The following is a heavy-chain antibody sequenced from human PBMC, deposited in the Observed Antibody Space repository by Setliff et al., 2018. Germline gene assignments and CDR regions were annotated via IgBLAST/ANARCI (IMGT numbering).Heavy chain of an antibody. V-gene: IGHV3-23*03. CDR1: GFTFSSYA. Sequence: GESLKISCTASGFTFSSYAVSWVRQAPGKGLEWVSTIFGGDSSTYYADSVRGRFTISRDNSRSTLYLQMNSLRAEDTAIYYCAKAASPLFWILGVEYLFDSWGQGKLVTVSS. CDR3: AKAASPLFWILGVEYLFDS. D-gene: IGHD3-3*01. CDR2: IFGGDSST. J-gene: IGHJ4*02.